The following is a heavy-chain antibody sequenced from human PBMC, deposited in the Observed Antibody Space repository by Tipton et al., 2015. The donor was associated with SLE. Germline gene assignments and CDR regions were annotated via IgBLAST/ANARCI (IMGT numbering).Heavy chain of an antibody. CDR3: ARCSTRHYHYYYMDV. V-gene: IGHV4-34*01. D-gene: IGHD2-2*01. CDR1: GGSFSGYY. J-gene: IGHJ6*03. CDR2: INHSGST. Sequence: TLSLTCAVYGGSFSGYYWSWIRQPPGKGLEWIGEINHSGSTNYNPSLKSRVTISVDTSKNQFSLKLSSVTAADTAVYYCARCSTRHYHYYYMDVWGKGTTVTVSS.